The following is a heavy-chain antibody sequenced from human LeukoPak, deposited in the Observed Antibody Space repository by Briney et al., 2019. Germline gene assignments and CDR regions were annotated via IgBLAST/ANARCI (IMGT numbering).Heavy chain of an antibody. CDR3: ARDRVVVAATVLSYYYGMDV. CDR1: GGTFSSYA. D-gene: IGHD2-15*01. Sequence: ASVKVSCKASGGTFSSYAISWVRQAPGQGLEWMGRIIPILGIANYAQKFQGRVTITADKSTSTAYMELSGLRSEDTAVYYCARDRVVVAATVLSYYYGMDVWGQGTTVTVSS. J-gene: IGHJ6*02. V-gene: IGHV1-69*04. CDR2: IIPILGIA.